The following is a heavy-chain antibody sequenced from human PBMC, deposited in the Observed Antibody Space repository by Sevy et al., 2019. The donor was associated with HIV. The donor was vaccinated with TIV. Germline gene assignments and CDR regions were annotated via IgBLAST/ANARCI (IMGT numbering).Heavy chain of an antibody. CDR3: TTVSVSVDYDFWSGYFSPSYYYYYMDV. CDR1: GFTFSNAW. J-gene: IGHJ6*03. D-gene: IGHD3-3*01. V-gene: IGHV3-15*01. Sequence: GGSLRLSCAASGFTFSNAWMSWVRQAPGKGLEWVGRIKSKTDGGTTDYAAPVKGRFTISRDDSKNTLYLQMNSLKTXDTAVYYCTTVSVSVDYDFWSGYFSPSYYYYYMDVWGKGTTVTVSS. CDR2: IKSKTDGGTT.